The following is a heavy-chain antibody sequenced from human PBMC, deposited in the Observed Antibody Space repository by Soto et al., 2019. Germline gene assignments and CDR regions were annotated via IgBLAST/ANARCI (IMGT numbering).Heavy chain of an antibody. J-gene: IGHJ3*01. CDR2: IHSRGST. V-gene: IGHV4-30-4*01. CDR1: GDSIGSGDNY. CDR3: ARIGSYYDNTGFSENAFEV. Sequence: SETLSLTCTVSGDSIGSGDNYWSWIRQPPGKGLEWIGFIHSRGSTNYNPSLRSRLIISVDTSKNQFSLTLSAVTAADTAVYYCARIGSYYDNTGFSENAFEVWGQGTMVTVSS. D-gene: IGHD3-10*01.